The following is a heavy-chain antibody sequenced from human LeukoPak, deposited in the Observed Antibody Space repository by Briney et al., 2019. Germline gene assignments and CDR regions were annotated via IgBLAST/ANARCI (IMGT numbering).Heavy chain of an antibody. J-gene: IGHJ4*02. Sequence: AASVKVSCKASGYTFSDHGFSWVRQAPGQGLEWMGWISAYNGNRKYAQKFQDRVSMTTETSTNTAYMEMRSRKFGDTAVYYCVRVSSAGWYLIDYWGQGTLVTVSS. D-gene: IGHD6-19*01. CDR3: VRVSSAGWYLIDY. V-gene: IGHV1-18*01. CDR1: GYTFSDHG. CDR2: ISAYNGNR.